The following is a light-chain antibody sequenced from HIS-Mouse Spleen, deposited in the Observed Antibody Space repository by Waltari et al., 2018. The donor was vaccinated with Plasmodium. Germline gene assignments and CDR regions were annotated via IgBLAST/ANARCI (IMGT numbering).Light chain of an antibody. CDR1: ALPKKY. J-gene: IGLJ3*02. V-gene: IGLV3-10*01. Sequence: SYELTQPPSVSVSPGQTARITCSGAALPKKYAYWYQQKPGQAPGLVIYEDSKRPPGIPERFSGSSAGTMATLTISGAQVEDEADYYCYSTDSSGNHRVFGGGTKLTVL. CDR3: YSTDSSGNHRV. CDR2: EDS.